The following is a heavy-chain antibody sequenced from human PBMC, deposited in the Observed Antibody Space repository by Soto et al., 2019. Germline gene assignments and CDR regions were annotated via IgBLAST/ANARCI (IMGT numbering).Heavy chain of an antibody. CDR2: IRGSGGST. J-gene: IGHJ6*02. V-gene: IGHV3-23*01. Sequence: EVQLLESGGGLVQPGGSLRLSCAASGFTFSSYAMSWVRQAPGKGLEWVSAIRGSGGSTYYADSVKGRFTISRDNSKNTLYLQMNSLRAEDTAVYYCAKDRKIFGVVSGNPVVSMDVWGQGTTVTVSS. CDR3: AKDRKIFGVVSGNPVVSMDV. CDR1: GFTFSSYA. D-gene: IGHD3-3*01.